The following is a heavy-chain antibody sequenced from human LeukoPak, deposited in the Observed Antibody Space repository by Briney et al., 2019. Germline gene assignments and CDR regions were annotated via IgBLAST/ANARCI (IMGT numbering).Heavy chain of an antibody. CDR3: ARTSVYYYGSGSYLKRRYNWFDP. D-gene: IGHD3-10*01. J-gene: IGHJ5*02. CDR2: INHSGST. V-gene: IGHV4-34*01. Sequence: SETLSLACAVYGGSFSNYYWTWIRQPPGKGLEWIGEINHSGSTNYNPSLKSRVTISVDTSKNQFSLKLSSVTAADTAVYYCARTSVYYYGSGSYLKRRYNWFDPWGQGTLVTVSS. CDR1: GGSFSNYY.